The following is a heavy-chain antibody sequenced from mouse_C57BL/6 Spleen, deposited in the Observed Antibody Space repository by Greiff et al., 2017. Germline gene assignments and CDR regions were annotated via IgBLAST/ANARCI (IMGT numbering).Heavy chain of an antibody. CDR2: IYPRDGST. CDR3: ARKGGFYDYDGFFAY. Sequence: VKLMESGPELVKPGASVKLSCKASGYTFTSYDINWVKQRPGQGLEWIGWIYPRDGSTKYNEKFKGKATLTVDTSSSTAYMELHSLTSEDSAVYFCARKGGFYDYDGFFAYWGQGTLVTVSA. CDR1: GYTFTSYD. V-gene: IGHV1-85*01. D-gene: IGHD2-4*01. J-gene: IGHJ3*01.